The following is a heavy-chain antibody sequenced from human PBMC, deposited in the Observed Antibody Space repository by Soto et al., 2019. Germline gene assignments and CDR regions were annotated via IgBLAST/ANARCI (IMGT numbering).Heavy chain of an antibody. CDR2: IKQGGSEK. D-gene: IGHD3-22*01. Sequence: GSLRLSCAASGFTFSSYWMSWVRQAPGKGLEWVANIKQGGSEKYYVDSVKGRFTISRGNAKNSLYLQMNSLRAEDTAVYYCARTTPYYYDSSGYYYSPFDDSGQGTLVTVSS. V-gene: IGHV3-7*03. CDR3: ARTTPYYYDSSGYYYSPFDD. CDR1: GFTFSSYW. J-gene: IGHJ4*02.